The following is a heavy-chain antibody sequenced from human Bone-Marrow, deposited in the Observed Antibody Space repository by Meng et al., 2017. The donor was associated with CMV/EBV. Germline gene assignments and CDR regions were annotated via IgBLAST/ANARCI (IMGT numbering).Heavy chain of an antibody. CDR1: GFTFSSYS. CDR2: ISSSSSYI. D-gene: IGHD3-3*01. V-gene: IGHV3-21*06. CDR3: AREGPQASDFWSNYYKPLDY. J-gene: IGHJ4*01. Sequence: GGSLRLSCAASGFTFSSYSMNWVRQAPGKGLEWVSSISSSSSYIYYADSVKGRFTISRDNAKSSLYLEMTGLRGEDTAIYYCAREGPQASDFWSNYYKPLDYWGQGTLVTVSS.